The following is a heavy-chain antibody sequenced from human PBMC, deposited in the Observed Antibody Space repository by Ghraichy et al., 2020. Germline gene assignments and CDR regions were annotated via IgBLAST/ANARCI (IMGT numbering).Heavy chain of an antibody. CDR1: GFTFNDAW. J-gene: IGHJ4*02. CDR3: TTVTGVGGTRAPLG. D-gene: IGHD1-26*01. V-gene: IGHV3-15*01. CDR2: ITGTTDGGAT. Sequence: GGSLRLSCEVSGFTFNDAWMSWVRQAPGKGLEWVGRITGTTDGGATDYAAPVKGRFTISRDDSKNTMYLQMNSLKTEDTAMYYCTTVTGVGGTRAPLGGGQGTLVTVSS.